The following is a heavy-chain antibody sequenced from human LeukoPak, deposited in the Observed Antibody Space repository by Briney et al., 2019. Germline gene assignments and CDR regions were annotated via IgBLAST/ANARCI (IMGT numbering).Heavy chain of an antibody. J-gene: IGHJ3*02. Sequence: SETLSLTCAVYGGSFSGYYWSWIRQPPGKGLEWIGEINHSGSTNYNPSLKSRVTISVDTSKNQFSLKLSSVTAADTAVYYCARPRRRTDAFDIWGQGTMVTVSS. CDR1: GGSFSGYY. V-gene: IGHV4-34*01. CDR2: INHSGST. D-gene: IGHD6-6*01. CDR3: ARPRRRTDAFDI.